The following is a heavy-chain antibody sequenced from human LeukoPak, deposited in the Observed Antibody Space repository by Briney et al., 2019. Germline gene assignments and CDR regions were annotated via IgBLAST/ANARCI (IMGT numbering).Heavy chain of an antibody. CDR3: ARAQGSSGSPDY. Sequence: GGSLRLSCAASGFTFSTYAMFWVRQAPGKGLEYVSAISNNGAGTYYANSVKGRFTISRDNSKNTLYLQVGSLRAEDMAVYYCARAQGSSGSPDYWGQGTLVSVPS. CDR1: GFTFSTYA. D-gene: IGHD3-22*01. V-gene: IGHV3-64*01. CDR2: ISNNGAGT. J-gene: IGHJ4*02.